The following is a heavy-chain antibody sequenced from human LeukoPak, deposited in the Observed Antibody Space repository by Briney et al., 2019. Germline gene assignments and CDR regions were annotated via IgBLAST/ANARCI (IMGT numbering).Heavy chain of an antibody. Sequence: SETLSLTCAVYGGSSSGYYWSWIRQPPGKGLEWIGEINHSGSTNYNPSLKSRVTISVDTSKNQFSLKLSSVTAADTAVYYCARAPSWYGVYHYLDYWGQGTLVTVSS. CDR3: ARAPSWYGVYHYLDY. CDR1: GGSSSGYY. CDR2: INHSGST. J-gene: IGHJ4*02. V-gene: IGHV4-34*01. D-gene: IGHD6-13*01.